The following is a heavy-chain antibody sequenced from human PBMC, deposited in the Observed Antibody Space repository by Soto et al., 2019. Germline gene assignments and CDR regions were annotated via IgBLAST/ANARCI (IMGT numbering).Heavy chain of an antibody. V-gene: IGHV3-23*01. J-gene: IGHJ6*02. CDR2: ISGSGGST. Sequence: GGSLSLSCAASGFTFSSYAMSWVRQAPGKGLEWVSAISGSGGSTYYADSVKGRFTISRDNSKNTLYLQMNSLRAEDTAVYYCAKVYYGSGSYYYYYYYGMDVWGQGTTVTVSS. D-gene: IGHD3-10*01. CDR1: GFTFSSYA. CDR3: AKVYYGSGSYYYYYYYGMDV.